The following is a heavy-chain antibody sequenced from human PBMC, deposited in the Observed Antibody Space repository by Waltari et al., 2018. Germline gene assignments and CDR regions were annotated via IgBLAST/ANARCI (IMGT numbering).Heavy chain of an antibody. D-gene: IGHD3-22*01. Sequence: EVQLVESGGGLVQPGGSLRLSCAASGSTFNAYAMNWVRQAPGKGLEWVSSVSGSGSNTYYVDSVKGRFTISRDNSKDTLFLQMNSLTAEDTAIYYCSKDDRGYYKSSDDWGQGTLVTVSS. CDR1: GSTFNAYA. CDR3: SKDDRGYYKSSDD. V-gene: IGHV3-23*04. J-gene: IGHJ4*02. CDR2: VSGSGSNT.